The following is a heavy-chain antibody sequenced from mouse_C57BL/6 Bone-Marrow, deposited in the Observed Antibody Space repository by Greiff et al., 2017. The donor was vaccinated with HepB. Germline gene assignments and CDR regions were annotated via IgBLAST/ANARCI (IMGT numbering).Heavy chain of an antibody. Sequence: VQLKQSGAELVRPGASVKLSCTASGFNIKDDYMHWVKQRPEQGLEWIGWIDPENGDTEYASKFQGKATITADTSSNTAYLQLSSLTSEDTAVYYCTKGSSPWFAYWGQGTLVTVSA. J-gene: IGHJ3*01. CDR2: IDPENGDT. D-gene: IGHD1-1*01. V-gene: IGHV14-4*01. CDR1: GFNIKDDY. CDR3: TKGSSPWFAY.